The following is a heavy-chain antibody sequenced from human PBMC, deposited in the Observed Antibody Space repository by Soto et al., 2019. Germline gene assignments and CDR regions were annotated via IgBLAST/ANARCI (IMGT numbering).Heavy chain of an antibody. V-gene: IGHV4-59*01. CDR1: GGSTSGYY. Sequence: QVQLQESGPGLVKPSETVSVTCNVSGGSTSGYYWTWIRQSPGKGLEWIGYNHSSGTTTYNPSLKSRVTLSIDTSKNQVYLRVTSVTAADTAIYYCARHKKWAEQGWFDPWGQGTQVTVSS. J-gene: IGHJ5*02. D-gene: IGHD1-26*01. CDR2: NHSSGTT. CDR3: ARHKKWAEQGWFDP.